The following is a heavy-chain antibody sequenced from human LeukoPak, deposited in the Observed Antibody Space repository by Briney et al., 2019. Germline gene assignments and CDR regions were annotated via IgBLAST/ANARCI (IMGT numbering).Heavy chain of an antibody. CDR1: GYTFTGYY. CDR3: ARGSITIFGVVPTPFDP. CDR2: INPNSGGT. D-gene: IGHD3-3*01. Sequence: ASVTVSCTASGYTFTGYYMDWVRQAPGQGLEWMGGINPNSGGTNYAQKFQGRVTMTRDTSISTAYMELSRLRSDDTAVYYCARGSITIFGVVPTPFDPWGQGTLVTVSS. J-gene: IGHJ5*02. V-gene: IGHV1-2*02.